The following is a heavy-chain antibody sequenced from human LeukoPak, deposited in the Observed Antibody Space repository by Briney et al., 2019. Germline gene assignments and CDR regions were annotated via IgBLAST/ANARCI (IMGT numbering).Heavy chain of an antibody. J-gene: IGHJ4*02. D-gene: IGHD1-14*01. CDR1: GYTLTELS. Sequence: ASVKVSCKVSGYTLTELSTHWVRQAPGKGLEWMGGFDPEDGETIYAQKFQGRVTMTEDTSTDTAYMELSSLRSEDTAVYYCATVLPNHYYHQFDYWGQGTLVTVSS. V-gene: IGHV1-24*01. CDR2: FDPEDGET. CDR3: ATVLPNHYYHQFDY.